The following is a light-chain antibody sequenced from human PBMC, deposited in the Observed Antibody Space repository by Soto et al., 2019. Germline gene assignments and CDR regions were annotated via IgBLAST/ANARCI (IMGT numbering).Light chain of an antibody. J-gene: IGKJ4*01. V-gene: IGKV3-11*01. CDR1: QSVSSY. CDR2: DAS. CDR3: QQRSNWRGT. Sequence: EIVLTQSPATLSLSPGERATLSCRASQSVSSYLAWSQQNPGQAPRLLIYDASNMATGIPARFSGSGSGTDFTLTISSLEPEDFAVYYCQQRSNWRGTFGGGTKVEIK.